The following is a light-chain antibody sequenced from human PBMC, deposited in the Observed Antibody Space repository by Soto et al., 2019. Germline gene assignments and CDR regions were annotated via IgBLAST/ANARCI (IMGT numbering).Light chain of an antibody. Sequence: EVVLTQSPGTLSLSPGERASLSCRSSQSIHSIFLAWYQQKPGQAPRPLIYGASSRATGIPDRFSGSASGTDFTLTISRREPEDFAVYYCLQDDTSPYTFGQGTKLEIK. CDR3: LQDDTSPYT. CDR2: GAS. J-gene: IGKJ2*01. V-gene: IGKV3-20*01. CDR1: QSIHSIF.